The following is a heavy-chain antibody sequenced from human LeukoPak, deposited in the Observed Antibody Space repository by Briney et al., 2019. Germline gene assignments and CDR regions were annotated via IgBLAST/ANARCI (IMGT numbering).Heavy chain of an antibody. CDR3: ARDRYYDFWSGSPHPGAFDI. D-gene: IGHD3-3*01. CDR2: IIPILVIA. J-gene: IGHJ3*02. Sequence: GASVKVSCKASGGTFTSSTISWVRQAPGQGLECMGRIIPILVIANYAQKFQGRVTITTDESTSTAYMELSSLRSEDTAVYYCARDRYYDFWSGSPHPGAFDIWGQGTMVTVSS. V-gene: IGHV1-69*16. CDR1: GGTFTSST.